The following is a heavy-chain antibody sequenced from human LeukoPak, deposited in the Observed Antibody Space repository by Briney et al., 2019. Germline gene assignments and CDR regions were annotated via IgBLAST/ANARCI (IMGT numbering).Heavy chain of an antibody. V-gene: IGHV1-8*01. CDR2: MNPNSGNT. D-gene: IGHD3-22*01. J-gene: IGHJ4*02. CDR1: GYTFTSYD. Sequence: GASVKVSCKASGYTFTSYDINWVRQATGPGLEWMGWMNPNSGNTGYAQKFQGRVTMTRNTSISTAYMELSSLRSEDTAVYYCARGLSGYYYDSSGYYGYWGQGTLVTVSS. CDR3: ARGLSGYYYDSSGYYGY.